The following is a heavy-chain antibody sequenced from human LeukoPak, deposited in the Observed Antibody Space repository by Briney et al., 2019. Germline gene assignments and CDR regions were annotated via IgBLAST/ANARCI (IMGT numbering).Heavy chain of an antibody. V-gene: IGHV3-7*03. D-gene: IGHD6-19*01. CDR3: ARDSGWFRFDY. CDR1: GFTFSSFW. J-gene: IGHJ4*02. Sequence: PTGGSLRLSCAASGFTFSSFWMTWVRQAPGKGLEWVANIKEDGSQKYYVDSVKGRFTISRDNAKNSLFLQTNSLRVDDTAVYYCARDSGWFRFDYWGQGTLVTVSS. CDR2: IKEDGSQK.